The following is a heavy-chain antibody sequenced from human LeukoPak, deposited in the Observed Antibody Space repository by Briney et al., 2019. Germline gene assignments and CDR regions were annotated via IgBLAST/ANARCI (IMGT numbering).Heavy chain of an antibody. J-gene: IGHJ4*02. Sequence: SETLSLTCTVTGGSINSYYWSWIRQPAGKGLEWIGRIYTSGSTNYNPSLKSRVTMSVDTSKNQFSLKLSSVTAADTAVYYCAREYTGSWDNFDYWGQGTLVTVSS. D-gene: IGHD1-26*01. V-gene: IGHV4-4*07. CDR1: GGSINSYY. CDR2: IYTSGST. CDR3: AREYTGSWDNFDY.